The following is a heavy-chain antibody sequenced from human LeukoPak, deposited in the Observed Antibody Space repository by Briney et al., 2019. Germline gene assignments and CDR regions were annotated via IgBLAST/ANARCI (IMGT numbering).Heavy chain of an antibody. CDR1: GHSISSGYY. D-gene: IGHD6-13*01. V-gene: IGHV4-38-2*02. J-gene: IGHJ4*02. CDR2: IYHEGST. CDR3: ARAVYSSSALDY. Sequence: PSETLSFTCTVSGHSISSGYYWGWIRQPPGEGLEWIGSIYHEGSTYYNSSLKSRVTISVDTSKKQFSLKLSSVTAADTAAYYCARAVYSSSALDYWLQGTLVTVSS.